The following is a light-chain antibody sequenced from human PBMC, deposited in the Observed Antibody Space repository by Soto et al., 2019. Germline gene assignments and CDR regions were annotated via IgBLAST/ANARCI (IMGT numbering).Light chain of an antibody. CDR3: QQYCSSTGT. CDR2: GAS. J-gene: IGKJ1*01. CDR1: QSISSTY. Sequence: EIVLTQSPGTLSLSPGERATLSCRASQSISSTYLAWYQQKPGQAPSLLIYGASSRATGVPDRFSGSGSGTDFTLTISRLEPEDFSVYYCQQYCSSTGTFGQGTKVEIK. V-gene: IGKV3-20*01.